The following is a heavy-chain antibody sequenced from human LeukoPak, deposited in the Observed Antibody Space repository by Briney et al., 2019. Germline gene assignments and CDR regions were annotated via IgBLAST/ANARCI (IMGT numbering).Heavy chain of an antibody. CDR2: ISHSGST. Sequence: KTSETLSLTCAVSGGTFSGYDWSWIRQPPGKGLEWIWAISHSGSTNYNPSLKSRVTISVDTSKNQFSLKLSSVTAADTAVYYCAREYDFWSGLDYWGQGTLVTVSS. D-gene: IGHD3-3*01. CDR3: AREYDFWSGLDY. V-gene: IGHV4-34*01. CDR1: GGTFSGYD. J-gene: IGHJ4*02.